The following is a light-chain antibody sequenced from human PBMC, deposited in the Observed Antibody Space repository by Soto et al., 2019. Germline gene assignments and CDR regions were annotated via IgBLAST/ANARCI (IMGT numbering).Light chain of an antibody. CDR3: QQYAGSPST. V-gene: IGKV3-20*01. CDR2: GAS. CDR1: QTVTSNY. J-gene: IGKJ1*01. Sequence: EIVLTQSPGTLSLSPGERATLSCRASQTVTSNYLAWYQRKPGHAPRLLIYGASSRATDIPDRFSGSGSGTDFTLTITRLEPEDVAVYFCQQYAGSPSTFGQGTKVEIK.